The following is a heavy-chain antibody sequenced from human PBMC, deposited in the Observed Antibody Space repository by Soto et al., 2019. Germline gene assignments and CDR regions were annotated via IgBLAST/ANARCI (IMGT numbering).Heavy chain of an antibody. V-gene: IGHV4-30-2*06. J-gene: IGHJ5*02. Sequence: SETLSLTCSVSGGSINSGRSSWNWIRQSPGKGLEWIAYVYHSGSTYYNPSLKSRVTISVDRSENQFSLKLTSVTAADTAVYYCVRESTTSGPNWFDTWGPGILVTVSS. CDR2: VYHSGST. CDR1: GGSINSGRSS. D-gene: IGHD1-1*01. CDR3: VRESTTSGPNWFDT.